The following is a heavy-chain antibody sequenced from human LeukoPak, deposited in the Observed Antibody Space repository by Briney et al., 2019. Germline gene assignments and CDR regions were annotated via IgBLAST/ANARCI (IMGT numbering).Heavy chain of an antibody. CDR1: GFTFDDYG. CDR3: ARISGSGIIYPSPFDY. CDR2: INWNGGST. D-gene: IGHD3-10*01. V-gene: IGHV3-20*04. J-gene: IGHJ4*02. Sequence: GGSLRLSCAASGFTFDDYGMSWVRQAPGEGLEWVSGINWNGGSTVYADSVKGRFTISRDNAKNSLYLQMNSLRAEDTALYYCARISGSGIIYPSPFDYWGQGTLVTVSS.